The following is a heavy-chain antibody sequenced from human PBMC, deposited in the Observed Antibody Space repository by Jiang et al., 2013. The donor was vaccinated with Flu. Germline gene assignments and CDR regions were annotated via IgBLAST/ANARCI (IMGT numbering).Heavy chain of an antibody. CDR1: GSISRGDHY. V-gene: IGHV4-31*02. CDR2: YITVGAP. J-gene: IGHJ4*02. D-gene: IGHD3-22*01. CDR3: ARGAGLNYYDSSGYYYGFDY. Sequence: GSISRGDHYWSWIRQXQGRAWSGLGIYITVGAPTTTRPLKSRVIISADTSKKQFSLKLTSVTAADTAVYYCARGAGLNYYDSSGYYYGFDYWGQGTLVTVSS.